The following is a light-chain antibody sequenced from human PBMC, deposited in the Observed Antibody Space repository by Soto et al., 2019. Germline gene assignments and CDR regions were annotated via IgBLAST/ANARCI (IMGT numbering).Light chain of an antibody. CDR3: SSYTSTSIGV. Sequence: QSVLTQPASVSGSPGQSITISCTGTSSDIGGHNHVSWYQQHPGKTPKLMIYDVTKRPSGVSSRFSGSKSGTTASLPISGRQAKDEAGYYFSSYTSTSIGVFGGGTKHTVL. CDR2: DVT. J-gene: IGLJ3*02. V-gene: IGLV2-14*03. CDR1: SSDIGGHNH.